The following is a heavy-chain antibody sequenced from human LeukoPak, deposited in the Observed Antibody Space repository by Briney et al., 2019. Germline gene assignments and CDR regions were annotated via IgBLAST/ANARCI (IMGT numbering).Heavy chain of an antibody. J-gene: IGHJ4*02. Sequence: PSQTLSLTCTVSGGSISSGGYYWSWIRQPPGKGLEWIGEINHGGSTNYNPSLKSRVTISVDTSKNQFSLKLSSVTAADTAVYYCARGRQTHRSSPQWLVQYFDYWGQGTLVTVSS. V-gene: IGHV4-30-2*01. CDR2: INHGGST. CDR1: GGSISSGGYY. CDR3: ARGRQTHRSSPQWLVQYFDY. D-gene: IGHD6-19*01.